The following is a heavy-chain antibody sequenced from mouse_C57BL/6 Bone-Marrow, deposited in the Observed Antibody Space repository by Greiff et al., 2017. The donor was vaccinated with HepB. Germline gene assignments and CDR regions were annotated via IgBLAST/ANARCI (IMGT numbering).Heavy chain of an antibody. Sequence: QVQLKQPGAELVKPGASVKLSCKASGYTFTSYWMHWVKQRPGQGLEWIGMIHPNSGSTNYNEKFKSKATLTVDKSSSTAYMQLSSLTSEDSAVYYCASPDNYNRTGLYFDVWGTGTTVTVSS. D-gene: IGHD3-1*01. J-gene: IGHJ1*03. CDR1: GYTFTSYW. CDR3: ASPDNYNRTGLYFDV. CDR2: IHPNSGST. V-gene: IGHV1-64*01.